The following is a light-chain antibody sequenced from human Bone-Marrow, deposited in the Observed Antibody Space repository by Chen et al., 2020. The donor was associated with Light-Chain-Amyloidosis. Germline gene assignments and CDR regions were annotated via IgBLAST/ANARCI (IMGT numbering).Light chain of an antibody. Sequence: EIVLTQSPGTLSLSPGEGANLSCRASQTISSNYLTWYQQKFGQAPRLLIYCSSSRATGIPDRFTGSGSGTDFTLTINRLEPEDFAMYYCQQYGTSPLTSGGGTKVEIK. CDR3: QQYGTSPLT. CDR1: QTISSNY. J-gene: IGKJ4*01. V-gene: IGKV3-20*01. CDR2: CSS.